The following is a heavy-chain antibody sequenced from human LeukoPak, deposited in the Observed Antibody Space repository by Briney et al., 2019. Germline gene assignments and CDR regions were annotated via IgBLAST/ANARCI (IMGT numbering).Heavy chain of an antibody. Sequence: SVTLSLTCTVSGGSISPYHWAWLRQSAGKGLEWIGRVYNDGSTSYNPSLWSRVTISVDNSKNQFSLKLNSVTAADTAVYYCARPYRVGGSFPFDIWGQGTLVTVSS. CDR1: GGSISPYH. CDR2: VYNDGST. J-gene: IGHJ3*02. D-gene: IGHD3-16*02. CDR3: ARPYRVGGSFPFDI. V-gene: IGHV4-4*07.